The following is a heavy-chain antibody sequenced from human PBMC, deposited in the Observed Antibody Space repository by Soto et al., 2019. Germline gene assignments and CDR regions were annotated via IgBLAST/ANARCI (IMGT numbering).Heavy chain of an antibody. CDR3: ARWDHILTGYSAFHI. V-gene: IGHV1-18*01. CDR1: GYTVTSYG. D-gene: IGHD3-9*01. CDR2: ISAYNGNT. Sequence: AASVKVSCKASGYTVTSYGISWVRQAPGQGLEWMGWISAYNGNTNYAQKLQGRVTMTTDTSTSTAYMELRSLRSDDTAVYYCARWDHILTGYSAFHIWGQGTMVTVSS. J-gene: IGHJ3*02.